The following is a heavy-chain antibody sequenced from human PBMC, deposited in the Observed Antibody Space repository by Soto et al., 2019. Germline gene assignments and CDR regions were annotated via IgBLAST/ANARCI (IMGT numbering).Heavy chain of an antibody. Sequence: PGGSLRLSCEASGFAFSSYAMHWVRQAPGKGLEWVGVISYDGNYIYYADSVKGRFTISRVNSKNTLYVQVNSLRPEDTAVYYCAKGILSATIGPYAMDVWGQGTLVTVSS. J-gene: IGHJ4*02. CDR3: AKGILSATIGPYAMDV. V-gene: IGHV3-30*18. CDR1: GFAFSSYA. CDR2: ISYDGNYI. D-gene: IGHD5-18*01.